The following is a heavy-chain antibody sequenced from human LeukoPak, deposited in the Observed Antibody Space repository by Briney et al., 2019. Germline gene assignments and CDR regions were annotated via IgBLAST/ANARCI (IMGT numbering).Heavy chain of an antibody. Sequence: GGSLRLSCAASGFTFNNYAISWVRQAPGKGLEWVANMNRDGSEKYYVDSMKGRFTISRDNAKNSVYLQTNSLRAEDTAVYYCATVERGPGYYDSSGYSTYWGQGTLVTVSS. CDR2: MNRDGSEK. CDR3: ATVERGPGYYDSSGYSTY. V-gene: IGHV3-7*01. J-gene: IGHJ4*02. CDR1: GFTFNNYA. D-gene: IGHD3-22*01.